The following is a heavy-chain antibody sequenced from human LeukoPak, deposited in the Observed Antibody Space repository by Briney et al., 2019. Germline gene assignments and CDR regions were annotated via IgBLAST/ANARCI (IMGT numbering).Heavy chain of an antibody. Sequence: GGSLRLSCAASGFTFSNAWMSWVRQAPGKGLDGVGRIKSKTDGRTTDYAAPVKGRLTISRDDSKNTLYLQMNRLTTENTAVYYCTTGPSYDSVWGSYRYTPFDYWGQGTLVTVSS. J-gene: IGHJ4*02. CDR1: GFTFSNAW. CDR2: IKSKTDGRTT. V-gene: IGHV3-15*01. D-gene: IGHD3-16*02. CDR3: TTGPSYDSVWGSYRYTPFDY.